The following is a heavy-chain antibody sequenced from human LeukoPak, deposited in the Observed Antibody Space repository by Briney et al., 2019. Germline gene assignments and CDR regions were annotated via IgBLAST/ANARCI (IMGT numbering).Heavy chain of an antibody. Sequence: PSETLSLTCTVSGGSISSYYWSWIRQPPGKGLEWIGYIYYSGSTNYNPSLKSRVTISVDTSKNQFSLKLSSVTAADTAVYYCARHVIAVAGTSDWFDPWGQGTLVTVSS. CDR1: GGSISSYY. D-gene: IGHD6-19*01. CDR2: IYYSGST. CDR3: ARHVIAVAGTSDWFDP. V-gene: IGHV4-59*08. J-gene: IGHJ5*02.